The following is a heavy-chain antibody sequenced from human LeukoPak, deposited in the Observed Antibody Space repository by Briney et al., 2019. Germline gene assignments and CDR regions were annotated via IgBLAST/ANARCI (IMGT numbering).Heavy chain of an antibody. CDR3: AKDGEDILVVPAAPYYFDY. Sequence: GASVKVSCKASGYTFTSYGISWVRQAPGQGLEWMGWISAYNGNTNYAQKLPGRVTMTTDTSTSTAYMELKSLRSDDTAVYYCAKDGEDILVVPAAPYYFDYWGQGTLVTVSS. J-gene: IGHJ4*01. D-gene: IGHD2-2*01. V-gene: IGHV1-18*01. CDR2: ISAYNGNT. CDR1: GYTFTSYG.